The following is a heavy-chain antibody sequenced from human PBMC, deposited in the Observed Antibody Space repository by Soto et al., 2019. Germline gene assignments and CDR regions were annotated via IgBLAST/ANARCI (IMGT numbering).Heavy chain of an antibody. V-gene: IGHV1-2*04. CDR2: INPNSGGT. J-gene: IGHJ4*01. Sequence: ASVKVSCKASGYTFTGYYMHWVRQAPGQGLEWMGWINPNSGGTNYAQKFRGWVTMTRDTSISTAYMELSRLRSDDTAVYYCARGERYNWNYRFDYWGLGTLVTVSS. CDR3: ARGERYNWNYRFDY. D-gene: IGHD1-7*01. CDR1: GYTFTGYY.